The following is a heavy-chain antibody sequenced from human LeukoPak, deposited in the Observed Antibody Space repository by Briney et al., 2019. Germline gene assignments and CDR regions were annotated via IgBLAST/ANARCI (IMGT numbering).Heavy chain of an antibody. Sequence: SETLSLTCTVSGGSISSYYWSWIRQPPGKGLEWIGYIYYSGSTNYNPSLKSRVTISVDTSKNQFSLKLSSVTAADTAVYYCAREREWELRVYYYYMDVWGKGTTVTVSS. J-gene: IGHJ6*03. CDR2: IYYSGST. D-gene: IGHD1-26*01. V-gene: IGHV4-59*01. CDR1: GGSISSYY. CDR3: AREREWELRVYYYYMDV.